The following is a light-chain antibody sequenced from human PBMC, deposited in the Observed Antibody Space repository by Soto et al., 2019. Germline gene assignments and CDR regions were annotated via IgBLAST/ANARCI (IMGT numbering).Light chain of an antibody. Sequence: EIGMTQSPGPLSVSPGDGATLSCRASESVNRFLAWYQHKPGQAPRLLIYGASTRAAGVPVRFSGSGYGTEFTLTISSLQSEDLAVYYCQQYNSWPRTLGQGTKVEIK. V-gene: IGKV3-15*01. CDR3: QQYNSWPRT. J-gene: IGKJ1*01. CDR1: ESVNRF. CDR2: GAS.